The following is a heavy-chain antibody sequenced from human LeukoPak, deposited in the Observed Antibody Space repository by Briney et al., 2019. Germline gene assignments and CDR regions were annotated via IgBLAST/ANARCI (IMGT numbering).Heavy chain of an antibody. CDR2: ISYDGSNK. J-gene: IGHJ5*02. D-gene: IGHD1-26*01. CDR3: AKDGVRGSYSTGFDP. V-gene: IGHV3-30*18. CDR1: GFTFSSYG. Sequence: GGSLRLSCAASGFTFSSYGMHWVRQAPGKGLEWVAVISYDGSNKYYADSVKGRFTISRDNSKNTLYLQMNSLRAEDTAVYYCAKDGVRGSYSTGFDPWGQGTLVTVSS.